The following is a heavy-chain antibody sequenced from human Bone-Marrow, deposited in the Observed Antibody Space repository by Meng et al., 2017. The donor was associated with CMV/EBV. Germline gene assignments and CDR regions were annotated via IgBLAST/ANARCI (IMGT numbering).Heavy chain of an antibody. Sequence: GESLKISCAASGFTFSSYWMHWVRQAPGKGLVWVSRINSDGSSTSYADSVKGRFTISRDNAKNSLYLQMNSLRAEDTAVYYCASTVPPASYYYYGMDVWGQGTTVTVSS. D-gene: IGHD4-17*01. J-gene: IGHJ6*02. V-gene: IGHV3-74*01. CDR1: GFTFSSYW. CDR3: ASTVPPASYYYYGMDV. CDR2: INSDGSST.